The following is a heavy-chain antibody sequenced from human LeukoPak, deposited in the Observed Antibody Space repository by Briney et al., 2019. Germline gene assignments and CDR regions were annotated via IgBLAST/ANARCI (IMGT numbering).Heavy chain of an antibody. D-gene: IGHD6-13*01. CDR2: ISSSSSYI. Sequence: GGSLRLSCAASGFTFTSYTMSWVRQAPGKGLEWVSSISSSSSYIYYADSVKGRFSISRDNAKNSLYLQMNSLRAEDTAVYYCATGGPEGRKYSSSFPLDPWGQGTLVTVSS. CDR3: ATGGPEGRKYSSSFPLDP. J-gene: IGHJ5*02. V-gene: IGHV3-21*01. CDR1: GFTFTSYT.